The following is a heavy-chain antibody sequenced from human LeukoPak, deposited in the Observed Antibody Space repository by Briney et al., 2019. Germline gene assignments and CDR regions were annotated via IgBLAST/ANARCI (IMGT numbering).Heavy chain of an antibody. CDR1: GDTFSSYY. J-gene: IGHJ4*02. CDR2: INPSGGST. D-gene: IGHD3-3*01. V-gene: IGHV1-46*01. CDR3: ARGGVLRFLEHLDY. Sequence: ASVKVSCKASGDTFSSYYMHWVRQTPGQGLEWMGIINPSGGSTTYAQKFQGRVTMTRDTSTSTVYMELSSLRSEDTAVYYCARGGVLRFLEHLDYWGQGTLVTVSS.